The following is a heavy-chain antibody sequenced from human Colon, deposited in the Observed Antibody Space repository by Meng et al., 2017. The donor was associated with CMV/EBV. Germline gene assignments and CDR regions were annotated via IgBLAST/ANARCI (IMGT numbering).Heavy chain of an antibody. CDR3: ARLNGGNSGDWFDP. CDR1: GFPFTSYS. Sequence: ASVKVSCKASGFPFTSYSFTWVRQAPGQGLEWLGWISAYNGNTNYAQMVQGGVTMNTDPSTTTAYMELRNLRSDDTAVYYCARLNGGNSGDWFDPWGQGTLVTVSS. V-gene: IGHV1-18*04. J-gene: IGHJ5*02. D-gene: IGHD4-23*01. CDR2: ISAYNGNT.